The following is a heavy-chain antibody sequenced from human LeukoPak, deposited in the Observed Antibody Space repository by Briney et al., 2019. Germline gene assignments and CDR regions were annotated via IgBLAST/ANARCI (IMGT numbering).Heavy chain of an antibody. CDR2: ISASGANR. CDR3: AKDLTTVTTGDY. D-gene: IGHD4-17*01. J-gene: IGHJ4*02. Sequence: GSLRLSCAASGFTFNRYGMSWVRQAPGKGLEWVSGISASGANRYYADSVKGRFTISRDNSRDTLSVQINSLRAEDTAVYYCAKDLTTVTTGDYWGQGTLVTVSS. V-gene: IGHV3-23*01. CDR1: GFTFNRYG.